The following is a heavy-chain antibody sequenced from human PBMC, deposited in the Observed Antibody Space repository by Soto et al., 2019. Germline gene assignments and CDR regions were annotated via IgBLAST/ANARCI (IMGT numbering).Heavy chain of an antibody. Sequence: QLQLQESGPGLVKPSETLSLTCTVSGGSISSSSYYWGWIRQPPGKGLEWIGSIYYSGSTYYNPSLKSRVTISVDTYKNQFSLKLSSVTAADTAVYYCASGGPTVTTCDYWGQGTLVTVSS. CDR2: IYYSGST. D-gene: IGHD4-17*01. CDR3: ASGGPTVTTCDY. CDR1: GGSISSSSYY. J-gene: IGHJ4*02. V-gene: IGHV4-39*01.